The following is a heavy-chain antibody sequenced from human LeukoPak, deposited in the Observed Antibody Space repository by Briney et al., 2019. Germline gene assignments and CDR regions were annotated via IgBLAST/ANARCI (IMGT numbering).Heavy chain of an antibody. D-gene: IGHD3-22*01. Sequence: SETLSLTCTVSGGSISSYYWSWIRQPPGKGLEWIGYIYYSGSTNYNPSLKSRVTISVDTSKNQFSLKLSSVTAADTAVYYCARDHSHYDSSGYYYPNWFDPWGQGTLVTVSS. V-gene: IGHV4-59*01. CDR3: ARDHSHYDSSGYYYPNWFDP. CDR1: GGSISSYY. J-gene: IGHJ5*02. CDR2: IYYSGST.